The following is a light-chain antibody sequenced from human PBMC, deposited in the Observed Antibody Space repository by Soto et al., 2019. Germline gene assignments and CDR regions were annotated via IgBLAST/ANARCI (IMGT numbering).Light chain of an antibody. CDR2: AAY. J-gene: IGKJ5*01. CDR3: RQSYSTPIS. CDR1: QSISSY. Sequence: DIQMTQSPSSLSASVGDRVTITCRASQSISSYLNWYQQKPGKAPKLLIYAAYSLQSGVPSRFSGSGSVTDFTLTISSLQPEDFATYYCRQSYSTPISFGQGTRLEIK. V-gene: IGKV1-39*01.